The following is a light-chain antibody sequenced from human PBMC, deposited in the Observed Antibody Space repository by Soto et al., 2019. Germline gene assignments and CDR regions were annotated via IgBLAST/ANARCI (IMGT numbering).Light chain of an antibody. Sequence: DIQMTQSPSSLSASVGDRVTITCQASQDINNYLNWYQQKPGKAPKLLIYDASTLETGVPSRFSGSGSGTDFTFTISSLQPEDIATYYCQQYDNLPRTFGQGTKLEIK. CDR2: DAS. V-gene: IGKV1-33*01. J-gene: IGKJ2*02. CDR1: QDINNY. CDR3: QQYDNLPRT.